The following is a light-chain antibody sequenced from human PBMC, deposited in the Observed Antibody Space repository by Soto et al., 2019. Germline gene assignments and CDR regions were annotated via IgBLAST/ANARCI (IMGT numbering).Light chain of an antibody. Sequence: EIVLTQSPGTLSLSPGERATLSCRASQSVPKNYLAWYQHKPGQAPRLLIDDASSRATGIPDRFSGSGSGTDFTLTISSLEPEDSAVYYCQQCATPPLTF. J-gene: IGKJ1*01. CDR3: QQCATPPLT. V-gene: IGKV3-20*01. CDR2: DAS. CDR1: QSVPKNY.